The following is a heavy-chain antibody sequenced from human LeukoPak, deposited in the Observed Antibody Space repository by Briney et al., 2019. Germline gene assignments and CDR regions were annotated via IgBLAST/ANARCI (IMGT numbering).Heavy chain of an antibody. CDR3: TRAIRHQLLSDY. CDR2: MNPESGGT. Sequence: ASVTVSFKTSVYTFSNYDINWVRQATGQGPEWMGWMNPESGGTGYSQKFQGRVTMTRDSSRSTAYMELISLRFEDTAIYYCTRAIRHQLLSDYWGQGTLVTVSS. D-gene: IGHD2-21*01. V-gene: IGHV1-8*01. CDR1: VYTFSNYD. J-gene: IGHJ4*02.